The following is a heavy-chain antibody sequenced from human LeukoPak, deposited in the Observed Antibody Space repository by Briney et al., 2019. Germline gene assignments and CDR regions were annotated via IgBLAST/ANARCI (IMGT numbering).Heavy chain of an antibody. D-gene: IGHD3-10*01. J-gene: IGHJ4*02. CDR2: INPNSGGT. CDR1: GGTFTGYY. CDR3: ARVGGYFEPEFDY. Sequence: ASVKVSCKASGGTFTGYYMHWVRQAPGQGLEWMGWINPNSGGTNYAQKFQGRVTMTRDTSISTAYMELSRLRSDDTAVYYCARVGGYFEPEFDYWGQGTLVTVSS. V-gene: IGHV1-2*02.